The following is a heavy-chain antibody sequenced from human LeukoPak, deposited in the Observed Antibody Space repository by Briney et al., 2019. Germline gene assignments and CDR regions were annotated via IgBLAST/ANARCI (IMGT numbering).Heavy chain of an antibody. CDR2: ISSSSSYI. CDR1: GFTFSSYS. J-gene: IGHJ4*02. Sequence: PGGSLRLSCAASGFTFSSYSMNWVRQAPGKGLEWVSSISSSSSYISYADSVKGRFTISRDNAKNSLYLQMNSLRAEDTAVYYCARGKTGAGAFDYWGQGTLVTVSS. V-gene: IGHV3-21*01. CDR3: ARGKTGAGAFDY. D-gene: IGHD6-19*01.